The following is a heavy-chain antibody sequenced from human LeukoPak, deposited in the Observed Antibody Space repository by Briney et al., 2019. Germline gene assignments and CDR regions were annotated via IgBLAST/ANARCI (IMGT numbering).Heavy chain of an antibody. D-gene: IGHD6-13*01. V-gene: IGHV4-34*01. CDR1: GGSFSGYY. Sequence: PSETLSLTCAVYGGSFSGYYWSWIRQPPGKGLEWIGEINHSGSTNYNPSLKSRVTISVDTSKKQFSLKLSSVTAADTAVYYCARENDSSSWYNYFDYWGQGTLVTVSS. CDR2: INHSGST. CDR3: ARENDSSSWYNYFDY. J-gene: IGHJ4*02.